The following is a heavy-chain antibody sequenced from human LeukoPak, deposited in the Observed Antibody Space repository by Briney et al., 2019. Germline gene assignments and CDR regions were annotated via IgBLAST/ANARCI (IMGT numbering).Heavy chain of an antibody. V-gene: IGHV3-48*01. J-gene: IGHJ4*02. CDR1: GFTFSSYG. D-gene: IGHD4-17*01. CDR3: ARGYYGDYVPFDY. CDR2: ISSSDSTM. Sequence: PGGSLRLSCAASGFTFSSYGMNWVRQAPGKGLEWVSYISSSDSTMYYADSVKGRFTTSRDNAQNSLYLQMNSLRAEDTAVYYCARGYYGDYVPFDYWGQGTLVTVSS.